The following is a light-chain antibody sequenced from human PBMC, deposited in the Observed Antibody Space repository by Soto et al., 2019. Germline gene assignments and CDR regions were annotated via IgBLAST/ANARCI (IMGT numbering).Light chain of an antibody. CDR2: EVT. Sequence: QSALTQPHSAPGSPGQSVSISCTGTSSDVGGYNFVSWYQQHPGKAPKLMSYEVTKRPSGVPDRFSGSKSGNTASLTVSGLQAEDEADYYCTSYAGSNIPVVFGGGTKLTVL. CDR1: SSDVGGYNF. V-gene: IGLV2-8*01. CDR3: TSYAGSNIPVV. J-gene: IGLJ2*01.